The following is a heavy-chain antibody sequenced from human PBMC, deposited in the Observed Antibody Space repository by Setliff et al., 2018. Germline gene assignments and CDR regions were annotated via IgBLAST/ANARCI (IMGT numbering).Heavy chain of an antibody. J-gene: IGHJ6*04. CDR2: ISAYNGNT. D-gene: IGHD3-22*01. Sequence: ASVKVSCKASGYTFTSYGISWVRQAPGQGLEWMGLISAYNGNTNYAQKLQGRVTMTTDTSTSTAYMELRSLRSDDTAVYYCARDRWRVTMRPLDVWGKGTTVTVSS. CDR3: ARDRWRVTMRPLDV. V-gene: IGHV1-18*01. CDR1: GYTFTSYG.